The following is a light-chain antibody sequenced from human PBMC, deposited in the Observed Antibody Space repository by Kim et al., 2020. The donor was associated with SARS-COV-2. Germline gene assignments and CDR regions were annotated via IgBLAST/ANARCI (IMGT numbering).Light chain of an antibody. Sequence: QRVTISCTGSSSNIGAGYDVHWYQQLPGTAPKLLIYGNSNRPSGVPDRFSGSKSGTSASLAITGLQAEDEADYYCQSYDSSLSGWVFGGGTKLNVL. J-gene: IGLJ3*02. V-gene: IGLV1-40*01. CDR3: QSYDSSLSGWV. CDR2: GNS. CDR1: SSNIGAGYD.